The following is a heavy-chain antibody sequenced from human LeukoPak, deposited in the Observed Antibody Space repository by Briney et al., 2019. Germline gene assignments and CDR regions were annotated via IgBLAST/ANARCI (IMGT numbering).Heavy chain of an antibody. J-gene: IGHJ4*02. CDR3: ARALPGAPFDY. CDR1: GFTFSSYG. D-gene: IGHD1-26*01. V-gene: IGHV3-21*01. CDR2: ISSSSSYI. Sequence: GSLRLSCAASGFTFSSYGMHWVRQAPGKGLEWVSSISSSSSYIYYADSVKGRFTISRDNAKNSLYLQMNSLRAEDTAVYYCARALPGAPFDYWGQGTLVTVSS.